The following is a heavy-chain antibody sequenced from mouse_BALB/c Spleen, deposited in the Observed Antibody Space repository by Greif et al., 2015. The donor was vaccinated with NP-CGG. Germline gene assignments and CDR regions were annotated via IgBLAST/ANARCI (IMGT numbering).Heavy chain of an antibody. V-gene: IGHV14-3*02. CDR2: IDPANGNT. Sequence: EVQLQQSGAELVKPGASVKLSCTASGFNIKDTYMHWVKQRPEQGLEWIGRIDPANGNTKYDPKFQGKATITADTSSNTAYLQLSSLTSEDTAVYYCARCYYDYDGYYFDYWGQGTTLTVSS. CDR3: ARCYYDYDGYYFDY. CDR1: GFNIKDTY. J-gene: IGHJ2*01. D-gene: IGHD2-4*01.